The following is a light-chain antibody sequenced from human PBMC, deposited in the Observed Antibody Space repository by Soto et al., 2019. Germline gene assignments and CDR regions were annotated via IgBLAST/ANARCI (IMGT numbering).Light chain of an antibody. Sequence: DIVMSQSPDSLAVSLGERATINCKSSQSVLYSANNKNYLGWFQQKQGQPPKLLIYWASIRESGVPDRFSGSGSGTDFTLTISSLQAEDVAVYYCQHYFANYWTFGQGTRVEVK. CDR2: WAS. V-gene: IGKV4-1*01. J-gene: IGKJ1*01. CDR1: QSVLYSANNKNY. CDR3: QHYFANYWT.